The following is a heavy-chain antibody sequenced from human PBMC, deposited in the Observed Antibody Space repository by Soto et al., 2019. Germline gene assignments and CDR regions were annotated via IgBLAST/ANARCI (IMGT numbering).Heavy chain of an antibody. D-gene: IGHD1-26*01. CDR1: GSTFNNFA. Sequence: QVVLLQSGAEVKEPGSSVRVSCQVSGSTFNNFAFSWVRQAPGHGPEWMGGIVVDSNTAEYSQRFQDRVTITADTSTDTLYMELGSLTCEYTAVYYCARAIKRWEVDYYFDFWGQGTLVTVSS. CDR3: ARAIKRWEVDYYFDF. J-gene: IGHJ4*02. CDR2: IVVDSNTA. V-gene: IGHV1-69*06.